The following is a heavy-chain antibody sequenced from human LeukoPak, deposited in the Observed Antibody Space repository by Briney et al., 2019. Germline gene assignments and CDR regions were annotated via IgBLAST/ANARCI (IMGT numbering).Heavy chain of an antibody. J-gene: IGHJ6*03. Sequence: GGSLRLSCAASGFTLTYAMSWVRQAPGKGLEWVSTISGSGGNTYYADSVKGRFTISRDNPKNTLYLQMNSLRAEDTAVYYCARDSPGDCSSTSCYTGYYYYYMDVWGKGTTVTVSS. V-gene: IGHV3-23*01. D-gene: IGHD2-2*02. CDR2: ISGSGGNT. CDR1: GFTLTYA. CDR3: ARDSPGDCSSTSCYTGYYYYYMDV.